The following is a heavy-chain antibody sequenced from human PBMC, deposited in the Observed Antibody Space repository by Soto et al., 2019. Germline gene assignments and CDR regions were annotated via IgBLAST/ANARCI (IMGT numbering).Heavy chain of an antibody. J-gene: IGHJ4*02. V-gene: IGHV3-30*18. CDR2: ISYDGSNK. Sequence: QVQLVESGGGVVQPGRSLRLSCAASGFTFSSYGMYWVRQAPGKGLEWVAVISYDGSNKYYADSVKGRFTISRDNSKNTLYLQMNSLRAEDTAVYYCANLPGDSGFDYWGQGTLVTVSS. CDR1: GFTFSSYG. CDR3: ANLPGDSGFDY. D-gene: IGHD2-21*02.